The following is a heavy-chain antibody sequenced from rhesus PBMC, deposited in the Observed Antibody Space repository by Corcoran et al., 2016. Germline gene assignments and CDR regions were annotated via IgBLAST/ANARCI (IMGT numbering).Heavy chain of an antibody. D-gene: IGHD2-21*01. CDR1: GGSISSGYG. Sequence: QVQLQESGPGLVKPSETLSLTCAVSGGSISSGYGWSWVRPPPGKGLGWIGHYYGSIGSTYYNPSLKSRVTISKDTSKNQFSLKLSSVTAADTAVYYCARNRVDYYFDYWGQGVLVTVSS. J-gene: IGHJ4*01. CDR2: YYGSIGST. V-gene: IGHV4S7*01. CDR3: ARNRVDYYFDY.